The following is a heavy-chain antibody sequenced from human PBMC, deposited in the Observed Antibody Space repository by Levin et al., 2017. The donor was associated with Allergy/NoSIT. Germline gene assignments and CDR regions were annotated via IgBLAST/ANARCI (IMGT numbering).Heavy chain of an antibody. Sequence: PSETLSLTCSVSSGSISNYHWSWIRQSPAEGLEWIGHISNSGNTNYNPSLTSRVTISLDTSKSQISLRLSTVTAADTAVYYCARHVYIDGAPFDHWGQGTLVAVSS. D-gene: IGHD4/OR15-4a*01. V-gene: IGHV4-59*08. CDR3: ARHVYIDGAPFDH. CDR2: ISNSGNT. CDR1: SGSISNYH. J-gene: IGHJ4*02.